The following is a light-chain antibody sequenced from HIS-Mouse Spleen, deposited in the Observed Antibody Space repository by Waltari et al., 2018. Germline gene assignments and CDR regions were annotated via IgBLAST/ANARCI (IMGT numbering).Light chain of an antibody. J-gene: IGLJ2*01. CDR3: CSYAGSSTLVV. Sequence: QSALTQPASVAGSPGQSITISCTGTSSYVGSYNLGPRYQQHRGKAPQLMIYEGRKRPSGVSNRFSGSKSGNTASLTISGLQAEDEADYCCCSYAGSSTLVVFGGGTKLTVL. CDR2: EGR. CDR1: SSYVGSYNL. V-gene: IGLV2-23*03.